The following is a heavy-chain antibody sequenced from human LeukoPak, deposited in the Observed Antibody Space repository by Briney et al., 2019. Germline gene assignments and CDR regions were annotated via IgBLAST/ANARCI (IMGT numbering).Heavy chain of an antibody. J-gene: IGHJ4*02. CDR1: GFTFSSYW. CDR3: ARDGYYYDSSGYYYYFDY. V-gene: IGHV3-7*03. Sequence: PGGPLRLSCAASGFTFSSYWMSWVRQAPGMGLEWVANINHGGSEKYYVDSVKGRFTISRDNAKNSLYLQMNSLRAEDTAVYYCARDGYYYDSSGYYYYFDYWGQGTLVTVSS. D-gene: IGHD3-22*01. CDR2: INHGGSEK.